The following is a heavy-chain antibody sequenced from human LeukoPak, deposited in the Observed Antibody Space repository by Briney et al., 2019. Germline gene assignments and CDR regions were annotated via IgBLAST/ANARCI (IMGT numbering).Heavy chain of an antibody. D-gene: IGHD3-10*01. V-gene: IGHV3-7*01. CDR1: GFTFNIYW. CDR2: IKQDGSEK. J-gene: IGHJ4*02. CDR3: ARDMWHFGKLRLEYHLDY. Sequence: GGSLRLSCAASGFTFNIYWMTWVRQAPGKGLEWVANIKQDGSEKYYVDSVKGRFTISRDNAKNSVSLQMNSLRAEDTAVYYCARDMWHFGKLRLEYHLDYWGQGTLVTISS.